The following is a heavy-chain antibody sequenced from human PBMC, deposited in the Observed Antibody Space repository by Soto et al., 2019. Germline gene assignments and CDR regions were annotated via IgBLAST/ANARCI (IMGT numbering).Heavy chain of an antibody. D-gene: IGHD1-26*01. V-gene: IGHV1-69*02. J-gene: IGHJ3*02. CDR3: ARRLLGTSFDI. Sequence: RASVKVSCKASGGTFSSYTISWVRQAPGQGLEWMGRIIPIPGIANYAQKFQGRVTITADKSTSTAYMELSSLRSEDTAVYYCARRLLGTSFDIWGQGTMVTGSS. CDR1: GGTFSSYT. CDR2: IIPIPGIA.